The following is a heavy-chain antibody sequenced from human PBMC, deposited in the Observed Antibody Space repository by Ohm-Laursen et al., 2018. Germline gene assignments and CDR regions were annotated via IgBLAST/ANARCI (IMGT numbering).Heavy chain of an antibody. CDR3: APLMGPFFETTSYYPAFDY. CDR2: IKQDGSEK. V-gene: IGHV3-7*03. J-gene: IGHJ4*02. Sequence: GSLRLSCAASGFTLSSYAMNWVRQAPGKGLEWVANIKQDGSEKYYMDSVKGRFTISRDNAKNSLYLEMHGLTTEDTAMYFCAPLMGPFFETTSYYPAFDYRGQGTLVTVSS. D-gene: IGHD2-8*01. CDR1: GFTLSSYA.